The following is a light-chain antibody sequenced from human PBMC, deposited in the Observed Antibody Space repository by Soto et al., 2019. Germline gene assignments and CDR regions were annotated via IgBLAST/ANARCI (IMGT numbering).Light chain of an antibody. V-gene: IGKV1-39*01. CDR3: QQRSSTPPT. Sequence: DIQMTQSPSSLSASVGDRVTITCRASQSISSYLKWYQQKPGKAPKLLIYAASSLQSGVPSRFSGSVSGTDFTLTIRSLHPEDFATYYCQQRSSTPPTFGQGTTLEIK. CDR1: QSISSY. J-gene: IGKJ2*01. CDR2: AAS.